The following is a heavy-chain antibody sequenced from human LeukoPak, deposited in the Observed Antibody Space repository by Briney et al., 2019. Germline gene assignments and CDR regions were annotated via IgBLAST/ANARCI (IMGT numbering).Heavy chain of an antibody. CDR2: MNYNSGNT. CDR3: ARVKYNWNDIFENWFDP. Sequence: SVNVSCKASLYTFTRFDIKWVRQATGQGLEWVGWMNYNSGNTGYAQKFQGRVIMTRNSSVSTAYMELSSLRSEDSAVYYCARVKYNWNDIFENWFDPWGQGTLVTVSS. D-gene: IGHD1-1*01. V-gene: IGHV1-8*01. CDR1: LYTFTRFD. J-gene: IGHJ5*02.